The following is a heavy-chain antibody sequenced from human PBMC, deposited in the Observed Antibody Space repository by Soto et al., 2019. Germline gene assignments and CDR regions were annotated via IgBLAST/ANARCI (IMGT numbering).Heavy chain of an antibody. V-gene: IGHV3-23*01. CDR1: GFTFSNSG. CDR3: AKLLPNSYYNGMDV. CDR2: IGPSGNT. J-gene: IGHJ6*02. Sequence: EVQLLESGGDLVQPGGSLRLVCAASGFTFSNSGMRWVRQAPGQGLEWVSSIGPSGNTYYSDAVKGRFTISRDISKNTLFLQMDSLRAEDTATYYCAKLLPNSYYNGMDVWGQGTTVTVSS.